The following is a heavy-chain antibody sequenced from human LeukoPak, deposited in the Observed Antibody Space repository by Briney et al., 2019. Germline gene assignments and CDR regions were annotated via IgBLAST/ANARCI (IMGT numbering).Heavy chain of an antibody. Sequence: GGSLRLSCAASGFTFSSYWMSWVRQAPGKGREWVANIKQDGSEKYYVDSVKGRFTISRDNAKNSLYLQMNSVRAEDTGLYYCAKDSGCYYYGSGYYFDYWGQGTLVTVSS. V-gene: IGHV3-7*03. J-gene: IGHJ4*02. CDR3: AKDSGCYYYGSGYYFDY. CDR1: GFTFSSYW. D-gene: IGHD3-10*01. CDR2: IKQDGSEK.